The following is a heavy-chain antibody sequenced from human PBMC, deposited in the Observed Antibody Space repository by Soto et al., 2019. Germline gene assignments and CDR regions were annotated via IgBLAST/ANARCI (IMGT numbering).Heavy chain of an antibody. D-gene: IGHD6-25*01. CDR2: IYYTGST. V-gene: IGHV4-59*01. CDR1: GVSINNYY. CDR3: AKVVSGGHPHY. J-gene: IGHJ4*02. Sequence: SETLSLTCTVSGVSINNYYWTWIRQPPGKRLEWIGAIYYTGSTTYNPSLRSRVTFSVDTSKNQFSLSLTSVTAADTAVYFCAKVVSGGHPHYWGQGTMVTVST.